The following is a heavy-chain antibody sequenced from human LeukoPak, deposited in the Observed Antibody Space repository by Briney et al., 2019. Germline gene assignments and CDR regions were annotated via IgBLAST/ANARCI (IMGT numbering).Heavy chain of an antibody. Sequence: GGSLRLSCAASGFTFSSYAMSWVRQGPGKGLEWVSAISGSGGSTYYADSVKGRFTISRDNSKNTLYLQMNSLRAEDTAVYYCAKSFLERGATGYYNVGPDYWGQGTLVTVSS. D-gene: IGHD3-9*01. CDR3: AKSFLERGATGYYNVGPDY. V-gene: IGHV3-23*01. CDR1: GFTFSSYA. CDR2: ISGSGGST. J-gene: IGHJ4*02.